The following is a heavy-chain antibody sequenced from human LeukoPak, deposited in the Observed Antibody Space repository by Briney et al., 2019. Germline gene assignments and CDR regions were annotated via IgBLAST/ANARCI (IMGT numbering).Heavy chain of an antibody. D-gene: IGHD2-8*01. CDR1: GFTFRDYA. CDR2: VGGDDAT. V-gene: IGHV3-23*01. Sequence: GGSLRLSWAASGFTFRDYAMNWVRKAPGKGLEWVSHVGGDDATFYTDSVKDRFTISRDNSKSTLSLQMNNLRLEDTALYYCVKDAWPRNGIFDPFDIWGQGTLVTVSS. CDR3: VKDAWPRNGIFDPFDI. J-gene: IGHJ3*02.